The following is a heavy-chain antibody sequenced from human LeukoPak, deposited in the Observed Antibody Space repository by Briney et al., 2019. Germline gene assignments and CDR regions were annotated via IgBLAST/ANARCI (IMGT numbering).Heavy chain of an antibody. J-gene: IGHJ6*03. CDR1: GYTFTGYY. CDR2: INPNSGGT. D-gene: IGHD4-17*01. Sequence: ASVKVSCKASGYTFTGYYMHWVRQAPGQGLEWMGWINPNSGGTNYAQKFQGRVTMTRDTSISTAYMELSRLRSDDTAVYYCARERRAYYYYYYMDVWGKGTTVTVSS. CDR3: ARERRAYYYYYYMDV. V-gene: IGHV1-2*02.